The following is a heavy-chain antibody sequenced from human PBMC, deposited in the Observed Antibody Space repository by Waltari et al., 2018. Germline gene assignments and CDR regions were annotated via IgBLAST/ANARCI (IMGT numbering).Heavy chain of an antibody. D-gene: IGHD2-15*01. V-gene: IGHV3-48*03. CDR2: ISRSGSTI. CDR1: GFTFSSYD. CDR3: ARGSGGSCFFDY. Sequence: EVQLVESGGGLVQPGGSLRLSCAASGFTFSSYDMNWVRQAPGNGLEWVSYISRSGSTIYYADSVKGRFTISRDNAKNSLYLQMNSLRAEDTAVYYCARGSGGSCFFDYWGQGTLVTVSS. J-gene: IGHJ4*02.